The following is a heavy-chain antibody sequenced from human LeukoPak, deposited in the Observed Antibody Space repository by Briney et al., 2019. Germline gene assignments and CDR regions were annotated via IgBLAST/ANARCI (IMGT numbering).Heavy chain of an antibody. V-gene: IGHV3-23*01. CDR2: ISGGGGST. Sequence: GGSLRLSCAASGFTFSSYAMSWVRQAPGKGLEWVSSISGGGGSTYYADSVKGRVTISRDNSKNTLYLQMNSPRAEDTAVYYCAKAYDSSGYYPFDYWGQGTQVTVSS. J-gene: IGHJ4*02. CDR1: GFTFSSYA. D-gene: IGHD3-22*01. CDR3: AKAYDSSGYYPFDY.